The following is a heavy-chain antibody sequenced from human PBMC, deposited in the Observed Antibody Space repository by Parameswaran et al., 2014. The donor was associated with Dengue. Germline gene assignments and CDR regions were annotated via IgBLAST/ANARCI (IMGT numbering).Heavy chain of an antibody. Sequence: GGSLRLSCSASGFTFTTCDMHWVRQGPRKGLEYVSGISRNGDSTYYADSVKDRFTISRDNPKNTLYLQMSSLRAEDTAVYYCVSLGGYIRIMDVWGQGTTVTVSS. CDR1: GFTFTTCD. CDR3: VSLGGYIRIMDV. CDR2: ISRNGDST. V-gene: IGHV3-64D*06. D-gene: IGHD5-12*01. J-gene: IGHJ6*02.